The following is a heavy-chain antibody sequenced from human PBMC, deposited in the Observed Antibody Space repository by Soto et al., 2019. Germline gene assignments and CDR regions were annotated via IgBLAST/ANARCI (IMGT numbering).Heavy chain of an antibody. V-gene: IGHV4-31*03. J-gene: IGHJ5*02. CDR3: SREEDIVVVPGGGNWFDP. CDR1: GGYISSGGYY. D-gene: IGHD2-2*01. CDR2: IYYSGST. Sequence: QVQLQESGPGLVKPSQTLSLTCTVSGGYISSGGYYWSWIRQHPGKGLEWIGYIYYSGSTYYNPSLKSRVTISVETSKNQVSLKLSSVTAADTAVYYCSREEDIVVVPGGGNWFDPWGQGTLVTVSS.